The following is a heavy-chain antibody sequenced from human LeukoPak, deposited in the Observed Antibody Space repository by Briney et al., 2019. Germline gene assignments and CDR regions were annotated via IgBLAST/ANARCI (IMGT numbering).Heavy chain of an antibody. J-gene: IGHJ4*02. D-gene: IGHD2-15*01. CDR2: IYTSGST. Sequence: SETLSLTCTVSGGSISSGSYYWSWIRQPAGKGLEWIGRIYTSGSTNYNPSLKSRVTISVDTSKNQFSLKLSSVTAADTAVYYCARGLRLAGYCSGGSCYSGTNYWGQGTLVTVSS. CDR3: ARGLRLAGYCSGGSCYSGTNY. V-gene: IGHV4-61*02. CDR1: GGSISSGSYY.